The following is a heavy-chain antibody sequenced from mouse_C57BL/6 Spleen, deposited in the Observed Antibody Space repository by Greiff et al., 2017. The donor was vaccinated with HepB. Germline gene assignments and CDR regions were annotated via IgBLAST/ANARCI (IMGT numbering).Heavy chain of an antibody. CDR2: INPNNGGT. CDR3: ALYDGYYVDWFAY. J-gene: IGHJ3*01. Sequence: EVQLQESGPELVKPGASVKMSCKASGYTFTDYNMHWVKQSHGKSLEWIGYINPNNGGTSYNQKFKGKATLTVNKSSSTAYMELRSLTSEDSAVYYCALYDGYYVDWFAYWGQGTLVTVSA. V-gene: IGHV1-22*01. CDR1: GYTFTDYN. D-gene: IGHD2-3*01.